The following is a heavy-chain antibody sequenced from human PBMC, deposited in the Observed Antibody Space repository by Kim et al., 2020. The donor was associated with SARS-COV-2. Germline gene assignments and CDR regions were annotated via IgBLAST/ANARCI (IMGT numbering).Heavy chain of an antibody. CDR2: IIPIFGTA. D-gene: IGHD2-2*01. CDR1: GGTFSSYA. Sequence: SVKVSCKASGGTFSSYAISWVRQAPGQGLEWMGGIIPIFGTANYAQKFQGRVTITADESTSTAYMELSSLRSEDTAVYYCARGMTDIVVVPAAMVSGGYYYYYGMDVWGQGTTVTVSS. CDR3: ARGMTDIVVVPAAMVSGGYYYYYGMDV. J-gene: IGHJ6*02. V-gene: IGHV1-69*13.